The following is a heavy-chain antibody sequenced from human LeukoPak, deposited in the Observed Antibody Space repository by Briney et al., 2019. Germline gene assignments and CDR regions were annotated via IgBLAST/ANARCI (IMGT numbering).Heavy chain of an antibody. D-gene: IGHD5-24*01. CDR2: ISSSGSII. Sequence: GGSLRLSCAASGFTFSSYEMNWVRQAPGKGLEWVSYISSSGSIIYYADSVKGRFTISRDNAKNSLYLQMNCLRAEDTAVYYCARTGKRWLQPIMTPKENAFDIWGQGTMVTVSS. CDR3: ARTGKRWLQPIMTPKENAFDI. CDR1: GFTFSSYE. V-gene: IGHV3-48*03. J-gene: IGHJ3*02.